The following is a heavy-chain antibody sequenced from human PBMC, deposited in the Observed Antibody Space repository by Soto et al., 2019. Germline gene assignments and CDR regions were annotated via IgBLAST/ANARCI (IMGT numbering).Heavy chain of an antibody. D-gene: IGHD4-17*01. CDR3: ARENYGDYLNWFDP. J-gene: IGHJ5*02. CDR1: GFTFSSYS. V-gene: IGHV3-48*02. Sequence: EVQLVESGGGLVQPGGSLRLSCAASGFTFSSYSMNWVRQAPGNGLEWVSYISSSSSTIYYADSVKGRFTISRDNAKNSLYLQMNSLRDEDTAVYYCARENYGDYLNWFDPWGQGTLVTVSS. CDR2: ISSSSSTI.